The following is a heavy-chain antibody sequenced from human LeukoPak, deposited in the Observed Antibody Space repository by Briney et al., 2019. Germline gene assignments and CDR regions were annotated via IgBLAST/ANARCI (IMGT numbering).Heavy chain of an antibody. Sequence: SETLSLTCAVSGGSMSSSNWWSWVRQTPGKGLEWIGSIYYSGSTYYNPSLKSRVTISVDTSKNQFSLKLSSVTAADTAVYYCARDRHTVTRNWFDPWGQGTLVTVSS. CDR2: IYYSGST. J-gene: IGHJ5*02. D-gene: IGHD4-11*01. CDR3: ARDRHTVTRNWFDP. CDR1: GGSMSSSNW. V-gene: IGHV4-4*02.